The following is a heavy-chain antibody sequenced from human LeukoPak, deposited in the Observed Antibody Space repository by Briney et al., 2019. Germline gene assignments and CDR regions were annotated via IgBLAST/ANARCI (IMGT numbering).Heavy chain of an antibody. CDR2: ISSSGSTI. CDR3: ASYCSSTSCYPSDLGY. V-gene: IGHV3-11*04. CDR1: GFTFSDYY. Sequence: KAGGSLRLSCAASGFTFSDYYMSWIRQAPGKGLEWVSYISSSGSTIYYADSVKGRFTISRDNAKNSLYLQMNSLRAEDTAVYYCASYCSSTSCYPSDLGYWGQGNLVTVSS. J-gene: IGHJ4*02. D-gene: IGHD2-2*01.